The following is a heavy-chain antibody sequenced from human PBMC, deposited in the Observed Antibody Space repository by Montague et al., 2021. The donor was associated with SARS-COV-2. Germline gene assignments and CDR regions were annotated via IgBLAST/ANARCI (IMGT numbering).Heavy chain of an antibody. Sequence: CPISGDSVSSNIATWNWIRQSPSRGLEWLGRTYYRSKWYNDYAESVKSRITIDPDTSKHQFSLHLNSVTPEDTAVYYCARTPVGRKYYFDFWGQGTLVTVSA. CDR3: ARTPVGRKYYFDF. CDR2: TYYRSKWYN. D-gene: IGHD2-2*01. V-gene: IGHV6-1*01. CDR1: GDSVSSNIAT. J-gene: IGHJ4*02.